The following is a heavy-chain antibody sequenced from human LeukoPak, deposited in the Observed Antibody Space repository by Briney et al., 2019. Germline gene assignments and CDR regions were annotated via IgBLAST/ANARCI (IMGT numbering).Heavy chain of an antibody. V-gene: IGHV1-24*01. CDR2: FDPEDGET. Sequence: ASVKVSCKVSGYTLTELSMHWARQAPGKGLEWMGGFDPEDGETIHAQKFQGRVTMTEDTSTDTAYMELSSLRSEDTAVYYCATAGCSSTSCHLSQYYFDYWGQGTLVTVSS. D-gene: IGHD2-2*01. CDR3: ATAGCSSTSCHLSQYYFDY. CDR1: GYTLTELS. J-gene: IGHJ4*02.